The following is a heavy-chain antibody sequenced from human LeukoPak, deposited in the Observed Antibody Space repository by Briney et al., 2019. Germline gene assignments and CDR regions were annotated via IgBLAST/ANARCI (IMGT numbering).Heavy chain of an antibody. Sequence: SETLSLTCTVSGGSISSYYWSWIRQPPGKGLEWIGYIYYSGNTNYNPSLKSRVTISVDTSKNQFSLKLSSVTAADTAVYYCARRITIFGVAPPGGWFDPWGQGTLVTVSS. V-gene: IGHV4-59*08. J-gene: IGHJ5*02. CDR1: GGSISSYY. CDR2: IYYSGNT. CDR3: ARRITIFGVAPPGGWFDP. D-gene: IGHD3-3*01.